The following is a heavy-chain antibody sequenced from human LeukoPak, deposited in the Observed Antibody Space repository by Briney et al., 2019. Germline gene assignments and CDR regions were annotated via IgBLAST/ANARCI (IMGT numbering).Heavy chain of an antibody. CDR2: IRYDGSNK. CDR1: GFTFISYG. J-gene: IGHJ4*02. CDR3: AILSPYYYGSGSFDY. V-gene: IGHV3-30*02. Sequence: GGSLRLSSAASGFTFISYGMYWVRQAPGKGLESVAFIRYDGSNKYYADSVKGRFTVSRDNSKNTLYLQMKSLRAEDAAVYYCAILSPYYYGSGSFDYWGQGTLVTVSS. D-gene: IGHD3-10*01.